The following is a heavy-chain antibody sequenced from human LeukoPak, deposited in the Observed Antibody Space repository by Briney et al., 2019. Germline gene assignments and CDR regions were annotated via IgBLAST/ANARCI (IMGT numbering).Heavy chain of an antibody. D-gene: IGHD3-10*01. Sequence: ASVKVSCKVSGYIFSELSMHWVRQAPGEGLEWMGGFDPEDRETVYAQEFQGRVTMTEDTSTDTAYMELSSLTSEDTAVYYCATDSNGSGTYYMDALDIWGQGTMVTVSS. V-gene: IGHV1-24*01. CDR1: GYIFSELS. CDR2: FDPEDRET. J-gene: IGHJ3*02. CDR3: ATDSNGSGTYYMDALDI.